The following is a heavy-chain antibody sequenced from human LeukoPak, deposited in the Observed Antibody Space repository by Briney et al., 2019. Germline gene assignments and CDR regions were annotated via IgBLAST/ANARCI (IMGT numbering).Heavy chain of an antibody. J-gene: IGHJ5*02. D-gene: IGHD5-18*01. Sequence: ASVKVSCKAPGGTFSSYAISWVRQAPGQGLEWMGGIIPIFGTANYAQKFQGRVTITADESTSTAYMELSSLRSEDTAVYYCAITLDTAMEHNWFDPWGQGTLVTVSS. V-gene: IGHV1-69*13. CDR2: IIPIFGTA. CDR3: AITLDTAMEHNWFDP. CDR1: GGTFSSYA.